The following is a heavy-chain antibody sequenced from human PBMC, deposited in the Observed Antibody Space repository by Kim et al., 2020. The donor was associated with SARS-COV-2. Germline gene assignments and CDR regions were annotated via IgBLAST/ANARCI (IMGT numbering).Heavy chain of an antibody. CDR3: ARGFIAAAGTVFDY. Sequence: TPSLKSRVSISVDRSKNQFFLKLSSVTAADTAVYYCARGFIAAAGTVFDYWGQGTLVTVSS. V-gene: IGHV4-30-2*01. D-gene: IGHD6-13*01. J-gene: IGHJ4*02.